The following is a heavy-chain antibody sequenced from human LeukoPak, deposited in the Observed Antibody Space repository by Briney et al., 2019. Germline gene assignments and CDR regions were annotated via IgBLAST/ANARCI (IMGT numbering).Heavy chain of an antibody. CDR1: GGTFSSYA. CDR3: ARGYYDSSGYYSPFFDY. Sequence: ASVKVSCKASGGTFSSYAISWVRQAPGQGLEWMGGIIPIFGTANYAQKFQGRVTITADESTSTAYMELSSLRSEDTAVYYCARGYYDSSGYYSPFFDYWGQGTLVTVSS. J-gene: IGHJ4*02. V-gene: IGHV1-69*01. CDR2: IIPIFGTA. D-gene: IGHD3-22*01.